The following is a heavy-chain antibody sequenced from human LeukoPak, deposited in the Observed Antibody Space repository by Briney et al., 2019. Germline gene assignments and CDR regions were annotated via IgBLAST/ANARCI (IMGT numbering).Heavy chain of an antibody. CDR1: GFTFSSYW. CDR2: INSDGSST. V-gene: IGHV3-74*01. D-gene: IGHD5-24*01. J-gene: IGHJ6*03. Sequence: PGGSLRLSCAASGFTFSSYWMHWVRQAPGKGLVWVSRINSDGSSTSYADSVKGRFTISRDNAKNTLYLQMNSLRAEDTAVYYCARGVGDGYRYYYYYMDVWGKGTTVTISS. CDR3: ARGVGDGYRYYYYYMDV.